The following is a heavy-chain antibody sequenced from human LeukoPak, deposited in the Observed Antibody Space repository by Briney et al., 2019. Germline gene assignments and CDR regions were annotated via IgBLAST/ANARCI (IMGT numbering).Heavy chain of an antibody. J-gene: IGHJ4*02. CDR1: GFTFSSYW. D-gene: IGHD3-22*01. Sequence: GGSLRLSCAASGFTFSSYWMTWVRQAPGKGLEWVANIKQDGGEKYSRDNAKTSLYLQMNSLRAEDTAVYYCARAGGGYQYYFDYWGQGTLVTVSS. V-gene: IGHV3-7*01. CDR2: IKQDGGEK. CDR3: ARAGGGYQYYFDY.